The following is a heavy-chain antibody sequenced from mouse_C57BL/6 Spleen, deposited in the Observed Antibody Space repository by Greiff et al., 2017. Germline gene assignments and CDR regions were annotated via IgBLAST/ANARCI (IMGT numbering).Heavy chain of an antibody. Sequence: QVQLQQSGPELVKPGASVKISCKASGYAFSSSWMNWVKQRPGKGLEWIGRIYPGDGDTNYNGKFKGKATLTADKSSSTAYMQLSSLTSEDSAVYFCARGGPLLDYWGQGTTLTVSS. CDR1: GYAFSSSW. CDR3: ARGGPLLDY. D-gene: IGHD1-1*01. J-gene: IGHJ2*01. V-gene: IGHV1-82*01. CDR2: IYPGDGDT.